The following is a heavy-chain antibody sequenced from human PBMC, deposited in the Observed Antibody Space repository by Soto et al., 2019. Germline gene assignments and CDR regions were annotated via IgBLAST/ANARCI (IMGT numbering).Heavy chain of an antibody. D-gene: IGHD6-19*01. V-gene: IGHV1-46*01. CDR1: GYTFTSYY. CDR3: ARSTAVAETYYYYGMDV. Sequence: ASVKVSCKASGYTFTSYYMHWVRQAPGQGLEWMGIINPSGGSTSYAQKFQGRVTMTRDTSTSTVYMELSSPRSEDTAVYYCARSTAVAETYYYYGMDVWGQGTTVTVSS. CDR2: INPSGGST. J-gene: IGHJ6*02.